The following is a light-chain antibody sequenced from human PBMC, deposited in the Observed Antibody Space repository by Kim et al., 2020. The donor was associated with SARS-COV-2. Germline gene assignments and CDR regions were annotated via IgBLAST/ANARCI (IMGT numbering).Light chain of an antibody. CDR3: SSYTSSSTWV. CDR2: DVS. J-gene: IGLJ3*02. CDR1: SSDVGAYNY. Sequence: QSALTQPASVSGSPGQSITISCTGTSSDVGAYNYVPWYQQHPGKAPKLIIYDVSNRPSGVSNRFSGSKSGNTASLTISGLQAEDEADYYCSSYTSSSTWVFGGGTQLTVL. V-gene: IGLV2-14*03.